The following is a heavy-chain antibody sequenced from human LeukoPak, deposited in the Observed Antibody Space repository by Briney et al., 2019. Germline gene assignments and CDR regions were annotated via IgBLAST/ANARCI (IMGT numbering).Heavy chain of an antibody. D-gene: IGHD5-12*01. CDR2: MSKDGRTI. V-gene: IGHV3-48*03. J-gene: IGHJ4*02. CDR1: GFRFSTQE. Sequence: GGSLRLSCAASGFRFSTQEMAWVRQAPGKGLEWVSYMSKDGRTIYYADSVKGRFTISRDNTRNSLFLQLNSLSADDTGFYYCARGSYTGFDLYFDSWGQGTLVTIS. CDR3: ARGSYTGFDLYFDS.